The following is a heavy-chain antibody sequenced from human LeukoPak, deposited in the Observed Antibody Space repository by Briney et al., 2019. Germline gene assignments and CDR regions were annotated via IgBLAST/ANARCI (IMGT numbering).Heavy chain of an antibody. V-gene: IGHV4-31*03. Sequence: PSETLSLTCTVSGGSISSGGYYWSWIRQHPGKGLEWIGYIYYSGSTYYNPSLKSRVTISVDTSKNQFSLKLSSVTAADTAVYYCARHSRGYSSGWKSPQDYWGQGTLVTVSS. J-gene: IGHJ4*02. CDR1: GGSISSGGYY. D-gene: IGHD6-19*01. CDR3: ARHSRGYSSGWKSPQDY. CDR2: IYYSGST.